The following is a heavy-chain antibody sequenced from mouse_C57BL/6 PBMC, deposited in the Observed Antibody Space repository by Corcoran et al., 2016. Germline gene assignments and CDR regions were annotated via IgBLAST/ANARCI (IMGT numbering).Heavy chain of an antibody. CDR1: GYTFTDYY. CDR2: INPNNGGT. V-gene: IGHV1-26*01. J-gene: IGHJ3*01. CDR3: AEGDWFAY. Sequence: EVQLQQSGPELVKPVASVKISCTASGYTFTDYYMNWVKQSHGKSLEWIGDINPNNGGTSYNQKFKGKATLTVDKSSSTAYMELRSLTSEDSAVYYCAEGDWFAYWGQGTLVTVSA.